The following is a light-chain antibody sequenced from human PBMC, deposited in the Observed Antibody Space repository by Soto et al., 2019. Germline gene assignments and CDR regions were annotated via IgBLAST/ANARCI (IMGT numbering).Light chain of an antibody. Sequence: QSVLTQPPSASGTPGPRVTLSCSGTSSSIESNYVYWYQQLPGTAPRLLIYRNNQRPSGVPDRCSGSKSGTSASLAISALRSEDEADYYCTVWDDSLRGRLFGGGTKLTVL. CDR1: SSSIESNY. V-gene: IGLV1-47*01. J-gene: IGLJ2*01. CDR2: RNN. CDR3: TVWDDSLRGRL.